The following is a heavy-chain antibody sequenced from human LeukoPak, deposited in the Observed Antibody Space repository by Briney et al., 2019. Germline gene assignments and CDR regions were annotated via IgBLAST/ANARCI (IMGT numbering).Heavy chain of an antibody. J-gene: IGHJ4*02. D-gene: IGHD3-9*01. CDR1: GGSISSSNYY. CDR3: AGRRNDILTGYYVDY. Sequence: SETLSLTCTVSGGSISSSNYYRGWIRQPPGKGLEWIGSLYYSGSTYYNPSLKSRVTISVDTSKNQFSLKLSSVTAADTAVYYCAGRRNDILTGYYVDYWGQGTLVTVSS. V-gene: IGHV4-39*07. CDR2: LYYSGST.